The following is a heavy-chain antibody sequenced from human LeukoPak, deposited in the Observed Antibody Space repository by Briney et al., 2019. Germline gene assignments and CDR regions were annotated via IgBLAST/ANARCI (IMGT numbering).Heavy chain of an antibody. V-gene: IGHV4-59*11. J-gene: IGHJ4*02. CDR1: GGSISGHY. CDR3: ARFRSVAATNAFDY. CDR2: IFYSGRT. Sequence: SETLSLTCTVSGGSISGHYWSWIRQPPGRGLEWIGYIFYSGRTNYNPSLKSRVTMSVDTSKNQFSLQLSSVTAADTAVYYCARFRSVAATNAFDYCGQGTLVTVSS. D-gene: IGHD2-15*01.